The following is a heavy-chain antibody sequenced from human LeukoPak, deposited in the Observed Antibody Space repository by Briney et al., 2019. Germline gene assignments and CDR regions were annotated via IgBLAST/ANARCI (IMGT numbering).Heavy chain of an antibody. CDR2: FDPEDGET. J-gene: IGHJ4*02. CDR3: ATDIAARPGFDY. V-gene: IGHV1-24*01. D-gene: IGHD6-6*01. CDR1: GYTLTELS. Sequence: ASVKVSCKVSGYTLTELSMHWVRQAPGKGLEWMGGFDPEDGETIYAQKFQGRVTMTEDTSTDTAYMELSSLRSEDTAVYYCATDIAARPGFDYWGQGTLVTVSS.